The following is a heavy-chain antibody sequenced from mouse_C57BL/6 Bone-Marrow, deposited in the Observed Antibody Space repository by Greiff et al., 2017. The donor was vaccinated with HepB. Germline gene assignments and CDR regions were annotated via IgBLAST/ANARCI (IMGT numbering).Heavy chain of an antibody. CDR2: IDPSDSET. V-gene: IGHV1-52*01. Sequence: VQLLQPGAELVRPGSSVKLSCKASGYTFTSYWMHWVKQRPIQGLEWIGNIDPSDSETYYNQKFKDKATLTVDKSSSTDYMQLSSLTSEDSAVYYCAREMGYSNFYLDYWCRGTTLTVSS. CDR3: AREMGYSNFYLDY. D-gene: IGHD2-5*01. J-gene: IGHJ2*01. CDR1: GYTFTSYW.